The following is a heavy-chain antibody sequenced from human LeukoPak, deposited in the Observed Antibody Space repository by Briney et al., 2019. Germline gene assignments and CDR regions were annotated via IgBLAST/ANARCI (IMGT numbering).Heavy chain of an antibody. CDR2: INHSGST. CDR1: GGSFSGYY. V-gene: IGHV4-34*01. J-gene: IGHJ4*02. CDR3: ARRVGIAARLTPYDY. D-gene: IGHD6-6*01. Sequence: SETLSLTCAVYGGSFSGYYWSWIRHPPGKGLEWIGEINHSGSTNYNPSLKSRVTISVDTSKNQFSLKLSSVTAADTAVYYCARRVGIAARLTPYDYWGQGTLVTV.